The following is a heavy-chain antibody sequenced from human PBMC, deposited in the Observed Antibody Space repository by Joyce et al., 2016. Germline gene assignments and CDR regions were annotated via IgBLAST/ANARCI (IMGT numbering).Heavy chain of an antibody. V-gene: IGHV3-21*01. Sequence: EVQVVESGGGLVKPGGSLRLSCADSGFTFSDYNMNWVRQAPGMWLECVSSISGDSTYIYYADSVKGRFIITRDNAKNSLSLQMNSLRAEDTAVYYCARDLKPTSTHAPWFDLWGQGTLVTVSS. CDR1: GFTFSDYN. J-gene: IGHJ5*02. CDR3: ARDLKPTSTHAPWFDL. D-gene: IGHD1-14*01. CDR2: ISGDSTYI.